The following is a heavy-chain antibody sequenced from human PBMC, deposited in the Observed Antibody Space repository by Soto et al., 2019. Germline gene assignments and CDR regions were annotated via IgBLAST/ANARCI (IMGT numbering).Heavy chain of an antibody. V-gene: IGHV1-18*01. D-gene: IGHD2-15*01. Sequence: ASVKVSCKASGYTFTSYGISWVRQAPGQGLEWMGWISAYNGNTNYAQKLQGRVTMTTDTSTSTAYMELRSLRSDDTAVYYCARDMGRYCSGGSCYSPPYGMDVWGQGTTVTVSS. CDR1: GYTFTSYG. J-gene: IGHJ6*02. CDR3: ARDMGRYCSGGSCYSPPYGMDV. CDR2: ISAYNGNT.